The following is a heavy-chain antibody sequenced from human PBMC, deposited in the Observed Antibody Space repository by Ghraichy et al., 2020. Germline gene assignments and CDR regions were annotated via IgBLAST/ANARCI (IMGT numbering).Heavy chain of an antibody. CDR3: ARDWEVITILSQGGSYYFDY. Sequence: GGSLRLSCAASGFTFSSYAMHWVRQAPGKGLEWVAVISYDGSNKYYADSVKGRFTISRDNSKNTLYLQMNSLRAEDTAVYYCARDWEVITILSQGGSYYFDYWGQGTLVTVSS. CDR2: ISYDGSNK. V-gene: IGHV3-30*04. CDR1: GFTFSSYA. J-gene: IGHJ4*02. D-gene: IGHD3-3*01.